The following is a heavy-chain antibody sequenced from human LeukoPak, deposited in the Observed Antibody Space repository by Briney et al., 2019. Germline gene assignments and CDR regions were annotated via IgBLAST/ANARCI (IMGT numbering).Heavy chain of an antibody. CDR1: GGSISSSNW. V-gene: IGHV4-4*02. CDR2: IYHSGST. J-gene: IGHJ3*02. D-gene: IGHD6-13*01. Sequence: SGTLSLTCAVSGGSISSSNWWSWVRQPPGKGLEWIGEIYHSGSTNYNPSLKSRVTISVDTSKNQFSLKLSSVTAADTAVYYCARDLLAAAGPGAFDIWGQGTMVTVSS. CDR3: ARDLLAAAGPGAFDI.